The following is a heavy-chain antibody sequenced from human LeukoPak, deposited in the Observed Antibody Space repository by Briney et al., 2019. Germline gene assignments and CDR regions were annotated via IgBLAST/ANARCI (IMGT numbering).Heavy chain of an antibody. J-gene: IGHJ4*02. CDR3: ARDHDSSGYYQNFDY. V-gene: IGHV1-18*01. Sequence: ASVKVSCKASGYTFTSYGISWVRQAPGQGLEWMGWISAYNGNTNYAQKLQGRVTITTDTSTSTAYMELRSLRSDDTAVYYCARDHDSSGYYQNFDYWGQGTLVTVSS. D-gene: IGHD3-22*01. CDR2: ISAYNGNT. CDR1: GYTFTSYG.